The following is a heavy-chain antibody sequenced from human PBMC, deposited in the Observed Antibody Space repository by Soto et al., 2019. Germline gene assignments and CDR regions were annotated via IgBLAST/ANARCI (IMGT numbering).Heavy chain of an antibody. CDR2: IYSGGST. Sequence: GGSLRLSCAASGFTVSSNYMSWVRQAPGKWLEWVSVIYSGGSTYYADSVKGRFTISRDNSKNTLYLQMNSLRAEDTAVYYCARLDMITFGGVEDYWGQGTLVTVSS. V-gene: IGHV3-66*01. CDR1: GFTVSSNY. J-gene: IGHJ4*02. D-gene: IGHD3-16*01. CDR3: ARLDMITFGGVEDY.